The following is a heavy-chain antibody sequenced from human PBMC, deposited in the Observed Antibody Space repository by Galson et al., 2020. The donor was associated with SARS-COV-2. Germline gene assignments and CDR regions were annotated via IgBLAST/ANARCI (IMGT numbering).Heavy chain of an antibody. CDR3: ARLSWGWVSWYFDL. Sequence: SETLSLTCTVSGGSISSYYWSWIRQAPGKGLEWIGYIYYSGSNKYNPSLKSRVTISVDTSKNQFSLKLSSVTAADTAVYYCARLSWGWVSWYFDLWGRGTLVTVSS. CDR2: IYYSGSN. D-gene: IGHD7-27*01. V-gene: IGHV4-59*01. J-gene: IGHJ2*01. CDR1: GGSISSYY.